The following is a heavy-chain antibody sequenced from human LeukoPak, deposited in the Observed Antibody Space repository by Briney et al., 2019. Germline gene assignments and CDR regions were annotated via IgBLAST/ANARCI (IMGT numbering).Heavy chain of an antibody. CDR1: GGSFSGYY. CDR3: ARGLGAAASGY. Sequence: SETLSLTCAVYGGSFSGYYWTWIRQPPGKGLEWIGEIHYSGSATYNPSLKSRVTISVDTSKNQFSLKLSSVTAADTAVYYCARGLGAAASGYWGQGTLVTVSS. CDR2: IHYSGSA. J-gene: IGHJ4*02. D-gene: IGHD6-13*01. V-gene: IGHV4-34*01.